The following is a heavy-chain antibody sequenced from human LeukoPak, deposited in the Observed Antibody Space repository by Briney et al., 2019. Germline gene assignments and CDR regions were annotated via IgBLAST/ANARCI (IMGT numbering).Heavy chain of an antibody. CDR1: GFTFSTYS. CDR2: ITSPVGRM. D-gene: IGHD6-19*01. V-gene: IGHV3-21*01. CDR3: ATDGRSSGWYGFDY. J-gene: IGHJ4*02. Sequence: GGSLRLSCAASGFTFSTYSMNWVRQAPGKGLEWVSSITSPVGRMYYADSLKGRITISRDNARSTLYLQMNSLRAEDTAVYYCATDGRSSGWYGFDYWGQGVLVTVSS.